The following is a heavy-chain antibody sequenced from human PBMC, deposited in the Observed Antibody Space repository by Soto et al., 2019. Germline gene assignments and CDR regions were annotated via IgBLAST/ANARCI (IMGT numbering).Heavy chain of an antibody. CDR3: ARDGTVAGTAHFDY. CDR2: IIPIRGIA. V-gene: IGHV1-69*08. D-gene: IGHD6-19*01. CDR1: GGTFSSYT. Sequence: QVQLVQSGAEVKKPGSSVKVSCKASGGTFSSYTISWVRQAPGQGLEWMGRIIPIRGIANYAQKVQGRVTITADKSTSTAYMELSSLRSEDTAVYYCARDGTVAGTAHFDYWGQGTLVTVSS. J-gene: IGHJ4*02.